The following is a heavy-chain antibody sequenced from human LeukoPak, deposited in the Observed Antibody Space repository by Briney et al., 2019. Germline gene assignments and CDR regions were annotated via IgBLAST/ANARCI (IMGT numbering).Heavy chain of an antibody. D-gene: IGHD3-10*01. CDR1: GFTFSDYY. J-gene: IGHJ4*02. V-gene: IGHV3-11*01. Sequence: ESGGGVVQPGGSLRLSCAASGFTFSDYYMSWIRQAPGKGLEWVSYISSSGSTIYYADSVKGRFTISRDNAKNSLYLQMNSLRAEDTAVYYCARGKKLLRFGDPGLFDYWGQGTLVTVSS. CDR2: ISSSGSTI. CDR3: ARGKKLLRFGDPGLFDY.